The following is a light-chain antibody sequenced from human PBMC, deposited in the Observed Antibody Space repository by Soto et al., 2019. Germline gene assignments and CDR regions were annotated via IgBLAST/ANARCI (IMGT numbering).Light chain of an antibody. CDR3: SSYKSRSTLV. V-gene: IGLV2-14*01. CDR2: EVS. J-gene: IGLJ1*01. Sequence: QSVLTQPASVSGSPGQSITISCTGTSSDVGGYNYVSWYQQHPGKAPKLMIYEVSYRPSGVSNRFSGSKSGYTASLTISGLQDEEEADYYCSSYKSRSTLVFGTGTKVTVL. CDR1: SSDVGGYNY.